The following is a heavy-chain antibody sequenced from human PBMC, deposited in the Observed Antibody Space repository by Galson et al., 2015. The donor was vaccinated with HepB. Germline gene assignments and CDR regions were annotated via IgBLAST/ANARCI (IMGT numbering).Heavy chain of an antibody. D-gene: IGHD6-6*01. CDR2: ISYDGSNE. Sequence: SLRLPCAASGFTFSRYAMHWVRQAPGKGLEWVAIISYDGSNENYADSVRGRFTISRDNSRDTLYVQMDSLKTEDTAVYYCAKRDVAYRSSSGGFDYWGQGTLVTVSS. CDR3: AKRDVAYRSSSGGFDY. CDR1: GFTFSRYA. V-gene: IGHV3-30*18. J-gene: IGHJ4*02.